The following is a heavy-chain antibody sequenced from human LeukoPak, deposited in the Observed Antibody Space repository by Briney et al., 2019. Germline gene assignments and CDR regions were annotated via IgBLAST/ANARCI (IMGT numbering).Heavy chain of an antibody. CDR1: GFTFSSNG. V-gene: IGHV3-33*01. CDR2: IWYDGDHK. J-gene: IGHJ4*02. D-gene: IGHD3-22*01. CDR3: ARDQYYHDPSSYYAYY. Sequence: GTSLRLSCAASGFTFSSNGMDWVRQAPGKGLEWVAVIWYDGDHKYYADSVKGRFTISRDNSKNTLYLQMNSLRADDTAVYHCARDQYYHDPSSYYAYYWGKGTLVTVSS.